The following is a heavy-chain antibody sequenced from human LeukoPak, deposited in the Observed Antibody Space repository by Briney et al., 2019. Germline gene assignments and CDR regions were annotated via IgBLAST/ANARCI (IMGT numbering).Heavy chain of an antibody. V-gene: IGHV4-39*07. Sequence: PSETLSLTCNVSGGSISSVSYYWGWIRQPPGKGLEWIGNIYYSGSTYYNPSLKSRVTISEETSKNQFSLNLGPVTAADTAVYYCARGGIAAAQVWFDPWGQGTLVTVSS. CDR3: ARGGIAAAQVWFDP. CDR2: IYYSGST. D-gene: IGHD6-13*01. J-gene: IGHJ5*02. CDR1: GGSISSVSYY.